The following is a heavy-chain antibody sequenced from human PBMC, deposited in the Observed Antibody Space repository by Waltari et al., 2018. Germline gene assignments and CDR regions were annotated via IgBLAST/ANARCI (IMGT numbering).Heavy chain of an antibody. CDR1: GGSIRSTTYY. CDR3: ARGAVVVVAATLFEWFDP. Sequence: QLQLQESGPGLVKPSETLSLTCTVSGGSIRSTTYYRGWVRQSPGKGLEWLASIYYGGTTQYNPSLRSRVTISVDTSKNQFSLKLSSVTAADTAVYYCARGAVVVVAATLFEWFDPWGQGTLVTVSS. CDR2: IYYGGTT. V-gene: IGHV4-39*07. J-gene: IGHJ5*02. D-gene: IGHD2-15*01.